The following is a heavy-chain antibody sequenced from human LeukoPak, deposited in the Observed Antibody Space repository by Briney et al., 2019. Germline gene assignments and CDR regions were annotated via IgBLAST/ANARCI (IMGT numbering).Heavy chain of an antibody. CDR2: IYYSGST. Sequence: SSETLSLTCTVSGGSVSSGSYYWSWIRQPPGKGLEWIGYIYYSGSTNYNPSLKSRVTISVDTSKNQFSLKLSSVTAADTAVYYCARGVLRYSYWGQGTLVTVSS. D-gene: IGHD3-9*01. V-gene: IGHV4-61*01. CDR3: ARGVLRYSY. J-gene: IGHJ4*02. CDR1: GGSVSSGSYY.